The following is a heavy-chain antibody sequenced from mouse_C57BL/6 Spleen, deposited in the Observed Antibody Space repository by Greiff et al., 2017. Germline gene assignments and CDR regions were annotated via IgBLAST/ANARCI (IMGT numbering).Heavy chain of an antibody. CDR2: INPGSGGT. CDR3: ARSNYYYEEV. Sequence: QVQLQQSGAELVRPGTSVKVSCKASGYAFTNYLIEWVKQRPGQGLEWIGVINPGSGGTNYNEKFKGKATLTADKSSSTAYMQLSSLTSEDSAVYFCARSNYYYEEVWGTGTTVTVSS. J-gene: IGHJ1*03. CDR1: GYAFTNYL. V-gene: IGHV1-54*01. D-gene: IGHD1-1*01.